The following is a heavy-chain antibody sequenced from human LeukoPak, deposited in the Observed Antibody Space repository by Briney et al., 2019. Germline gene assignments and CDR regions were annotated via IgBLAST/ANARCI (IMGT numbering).Heavy chain of an antibody. Sequence: LXELSXHWVRQXPGXGREGMGXXXAEDGEXIYAQKFQGRVTMTEDTSTDTAYMELSSLRSEDTAVYYCATTRASYGSGSSPVIEYHYYGMDVWGKGTTVTVSS. CDR1: LXELS. CDR2: XXAEDGEX. CDR3: ATTRASYGSGSSPVIEYHYYGMDV. J-gene: IGHJ6*04. V-gene: IGHV1-24*01. D-gene: IGHD3-10*01.